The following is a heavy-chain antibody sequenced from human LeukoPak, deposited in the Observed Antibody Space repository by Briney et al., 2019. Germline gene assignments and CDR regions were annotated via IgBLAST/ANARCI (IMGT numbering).Heavy chain of an antibody. CDR2: IYYSGST. V-gene: IGHV4-59*01. Sequence: PSETLSLTCTVSGGSTSSYYWSWIRQPPGKGLERIGYIYYSGSTNYNPSLKSRVTISVDTSKNQFSLKLSSVTAADAAVYYCARGPYSGSYYVQLAAWFDPWGQGTLVTVSS. J-gene: IGHJ5*02. CDR1: GGSTSSYY. D-gene: IGHD1-26*01. CDR3: ARGPYSGSYYVQLAAWFDP.